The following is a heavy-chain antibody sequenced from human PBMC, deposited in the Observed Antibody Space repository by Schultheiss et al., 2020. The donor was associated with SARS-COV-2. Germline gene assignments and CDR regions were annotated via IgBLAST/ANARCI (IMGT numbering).Heavy chain of an antibody. CDR3: AKAPYYYDTQGQNYFDY. J-gene: IGHJ4*02. CDR1: GFTFSSYW. CDR2: IKQDGSEK. Sequence: GGSLRLSCAASGFTFSSYWMSWVRQAPGKGLEWVANIKQDGSEKYYVDSVKGRFTISRDNAKNSLYLQMNSLRAEDTALYYCAKAPYYYDTQGQNYFDYWGQGTLVTVSS. D-gene: IGHD3-22*01. V-gene: IGHV3-7*03.